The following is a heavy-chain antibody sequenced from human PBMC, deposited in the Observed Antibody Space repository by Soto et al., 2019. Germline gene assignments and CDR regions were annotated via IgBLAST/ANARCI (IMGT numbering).Heavy chain of an antibody. V-gene: IGHV4-31*03. CDR2: IYYSGST. CDR3: AREKNRITMVRGVIINQQSMDV. D-gene: IGHD3-10*01. Sequence: QVQLQESGPGLVKPSQTLSLTCTVSGGSISSGGYYWSWIRQHPGKGLEWIGYIYYSGSTYYNPSLKSRVTISVDTSKNQFSLKLSSVTAADTAVYYCAREKNRITMVRGVIINQQSMDVWGQGTTVTVSS. CDR1: GGSISSGGYY. J-gene: IGHJ6*02.